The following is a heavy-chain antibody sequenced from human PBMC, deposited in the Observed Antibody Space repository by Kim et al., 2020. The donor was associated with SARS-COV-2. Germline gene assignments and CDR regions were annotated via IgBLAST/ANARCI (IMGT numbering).Heavy chain of an antibody. J-gene: IGHJ5*02. D-gene: IGHD3-22*01. CDR1: GGSISSGCYS. CDR2: IYNSGST. CDR3: ARDYYDSSGYYPPWFDP. V-gene: IGHV4-30-2*01. Sequence: SETLSLTCAVSGGSISSGCYSWSWIRQPPGKGLEWIGYIYNSGSTYYNPSLKSRVTISVDRSKNQFSLKLSSVTAADTAVYYCARDYYDSSGYYPPWFDPWGQGTLVTVSS.